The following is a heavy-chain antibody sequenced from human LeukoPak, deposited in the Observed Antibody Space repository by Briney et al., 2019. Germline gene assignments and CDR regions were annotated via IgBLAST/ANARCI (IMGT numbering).Heavy chain of an antibody. V-gene: IGHV1-8*03. CDR3: ASGDYGDYYFDY. CDR1: GYTFTRYD. Sequence: ASVKVSCKASGYTFTRYDINWVRQATGQGLEWLGWVNTKSGNTGSAQNFQGRVTITRDTSISTAYMELSSLRSEDTAVYYCASGDYGDYYFDYWGQGTLVTVSS. D-gene: IGHD4-17*01. CDR2: VNTKSGNT. J-gene: IGHJ4*02.